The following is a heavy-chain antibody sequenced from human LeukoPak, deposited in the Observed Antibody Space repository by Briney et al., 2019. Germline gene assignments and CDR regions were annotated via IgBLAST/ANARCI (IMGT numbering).Heavy chain of an antibody. CDR2: INAGNGNT. V-gene: IGHV1-3*01. CDR1: GYTFTSYA. Sequence: ASVKVSCTASGYTFTSYAMHWVRQAPGQRLEWMGWINAGNGNTKYSQKFQGRVTITRDTSASTAYMELSSLRSEDTAVYYCARDRIGATMIVVVTEPDYWGQGTLVTVSS. J-gene: IGHJ4*02. D-gene: IGHD3-22*01. CDR3: ARDRIGATMIVVVTEPDY.